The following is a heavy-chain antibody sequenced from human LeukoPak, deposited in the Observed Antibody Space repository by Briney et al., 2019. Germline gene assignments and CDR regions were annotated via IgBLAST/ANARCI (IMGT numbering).Heavy chain of an antibody. CDR3: AKDLEVSGWELTGIDY. D-gene: IGHD4-23*01. V-gene: IGHV3-30*18. Sequence: PGGSLRLSCAASGFTFGSYGMHWVRQAPGKGLEWVAVISYDGSNKYYADSVKGRFTISRDNSKNTLYLQMNSMRAEDTAVYYCAKDLEVSGWELTGIDYWGQGTLVTVSS. CDR1: GFTFGSYG. CDR2: ISYDGSNK. J-gene: IGHJ4*02.